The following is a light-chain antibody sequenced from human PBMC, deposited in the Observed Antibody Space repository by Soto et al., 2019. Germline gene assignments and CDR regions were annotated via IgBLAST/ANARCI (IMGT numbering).Light chain of an antibody. CDR3: QQYGSSGT. V-gene: IGKV3-20*01. J-gene: IGKJ1*01. CDR1: QSISSNF. CDR2: DAS. Sequence: EIVLTQSPGTLSLSPGEGATLSCRASQSISSNFLAWYQQKPGQAPRLLIYDASNRATGIPDRFSGSGSGTDFTLTISRLEPEDFAVYYCQQYGSSGTFGQGTKVDIK.